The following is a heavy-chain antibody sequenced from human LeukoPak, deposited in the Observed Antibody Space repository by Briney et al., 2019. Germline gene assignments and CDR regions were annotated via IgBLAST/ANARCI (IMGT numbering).Heavy chain of an antibody. J-gene: IGHJ6*03. CDR3: ARCRDSLGSDYYYYMDV. V-gene: IGHV1-69*13. CDR2: IIPIFGTA. D-gene: IGHD2-15*01. CDR1: GGTFSSYA. Sequence: AASVKVSCKASGGTFSSYAISWVRQAPGQGLEWMGGIIPIFGTANYAQKFQGRVTITADESTSTAYMELSSLRSEDTAVYYCARCRDSLGSDYYYYMDVWGKGTTVTVSS.